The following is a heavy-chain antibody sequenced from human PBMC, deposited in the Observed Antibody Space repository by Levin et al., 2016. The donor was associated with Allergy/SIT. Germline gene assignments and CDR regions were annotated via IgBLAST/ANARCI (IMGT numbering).Heavy chain of an antibody. CDR2: IYYSGST. J-gene: IGHJ3*02. D-gene: IGHD1-14*01. CDR3: ARERRTAGRDDAFDI. V-gene: IGHV4-61*01. Sequence: SETLSLTCTVSGGSVSSGSYYWSWIRQPPGKGLEWIGYIYYSGSTNYNPSLKSRVTISVDTSKNQFSLKLSSVTAADTAVYYCARERRTAGRDDAFDIWGQGTMVTVSS. CDR1: GGSVSSGSYY.